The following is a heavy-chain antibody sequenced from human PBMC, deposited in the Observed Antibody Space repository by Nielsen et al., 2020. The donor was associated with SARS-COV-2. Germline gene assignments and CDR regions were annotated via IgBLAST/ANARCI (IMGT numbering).Heavy chain of an antibody. CDR3: ARGLRGIFGVVITPRGSRFDY. J-gene: IGHJ4*02. V-gene: IGHV4-59*12. Sequence: WIRQPPGKGLEWIGYIYYSGSTNYNPSLKSRVTISVDTSKNQFSLKLSSVTAADTAVYYCARGLRGIFGVVITPRGSRFDYWGQGTLVTVSS. D-gene: IGHD3-3*01. CDR2: IYYSGST.